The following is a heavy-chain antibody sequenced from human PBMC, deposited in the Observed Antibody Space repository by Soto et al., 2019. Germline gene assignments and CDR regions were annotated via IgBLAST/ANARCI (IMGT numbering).Heavy chain of an antibody. D-gene: IGHD2-2*01. V-gene: IGHV3-33*01. CDR1: GFTFSSYG. Sequence: GGPLRLSCAASGFTFSSYGMHWVRQAPGKGLEWVAVIWYDGSNKYYADSVKGRFTISRDNSKNTLYLQMNSLRAEDTAVYYCARDLADIVVVPAALPPDYYYYYGMDVWGQGTTVTVSS. J-gene: IGHJ6*02. CDR3: ARDLADIVVVPAALPPDYYYYYGMDV. CDR2: IWYDGSNK.